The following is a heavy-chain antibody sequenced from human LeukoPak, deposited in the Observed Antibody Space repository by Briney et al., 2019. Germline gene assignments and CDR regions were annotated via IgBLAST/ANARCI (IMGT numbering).Heavy chain of an antibody. CDR3: ARGESTYSSSALDY. CDR2: INSSSSYI. V-gene: IGHV3-21*01. CDR1: GVFFSFYS. D-gene: IGHD6-13*01. Sequence: TGGSLRLSCATSGVFFSFYSMNWVRQGQGQGLEWVSSINSSSSYIYYADSVNGRFTISRDNANNSLYLQMSSLRAEDTAVYYCARGESTYSSSALDYWGQGSLVTVSS. J-gene: IGHJ4*02.